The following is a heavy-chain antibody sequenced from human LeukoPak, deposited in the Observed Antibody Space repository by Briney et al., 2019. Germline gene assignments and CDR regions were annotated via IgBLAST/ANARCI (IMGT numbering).Heavy chain of an antibody. CDR1: GYTFTSYD. CDR3: ARRQGYCSGGSCYGYNWFDP. J-gene: IGHJ5*02. D-gene: IGHD2-15*01. CDR2: MNPNSGNT. Sequence: ASVKVSCKASGYTFTSYDINWVRQATGQGLGWMGWMNPNSGNTGYAQKFQGRVTMTRNTSISTAYMELSSLRSEDTAVYYCARRQGYCSGGSCYGYNWFDPWGQGTLVTVSS. V-gene: IGHV1-8*01.